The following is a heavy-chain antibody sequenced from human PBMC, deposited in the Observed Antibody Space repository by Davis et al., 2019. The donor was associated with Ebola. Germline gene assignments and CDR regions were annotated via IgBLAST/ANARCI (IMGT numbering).Heavy chain of an antibody. CDR2: ISYDGSNK. Sequence: GESLKISCAASGFTFSSYAMHWVRQAPGKGLEWVAVISYDGSNKYYADSVKGRFTISRDNFKNTLYLQMNSLRAEDTAVYYCARVDDFWSGPAVDYWGQGTLVTVSS. D-gene: IGHD3-3*01. CDR1: GFTFSSYA. J-gene: IGHJ4*02. CDR3: ARVDDFWSGPAVDY. V-gene: IGHV3-30-3*01.